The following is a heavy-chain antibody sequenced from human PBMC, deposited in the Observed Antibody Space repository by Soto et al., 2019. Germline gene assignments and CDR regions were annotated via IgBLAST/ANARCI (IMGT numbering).Heavy chain of an antibody. CDR2: IKEDASEE. J-gene: IGHJ4*02. CDR3: ATAISSPFSNFDY. Sequence: EVQLVQSGGDLVQPGGSLRLSCVASGFTFSTYWMTWVRQAPGMGLEWVAGIKEDASEEVYVDSVKGRFSISRDNAKNSRYLPLNSLTAEDPAVYYCATAISSPFSNFDYWGQGSLVTVSS. V-gene: IGHV3-7*01. D-gene: IGHD2-2*01. CDR1: GFTFSTYW.